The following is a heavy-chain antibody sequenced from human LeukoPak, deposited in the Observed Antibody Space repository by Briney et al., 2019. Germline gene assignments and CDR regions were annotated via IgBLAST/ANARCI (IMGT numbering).Heavy chain of an antibody. CDR3: AKVGDSSGYYNPYFDY. D-gene: IGHD3-22*01. CDR1: GFTFDDYA. J-gene: IGHJ4*02. CDR2: ISWNSGSI. Sequence: PGRSLRLSCAASGFTFDDYAMHWVRQAPGKGLEWVSGISWNSGSIGYADSVKGRFTISRDNAKNSLYLQMNRLRAEDTALYYCAKVGDSSGYYNPYFDYWGQGTLVTVSS. V-gene: IGHV3-9*01.